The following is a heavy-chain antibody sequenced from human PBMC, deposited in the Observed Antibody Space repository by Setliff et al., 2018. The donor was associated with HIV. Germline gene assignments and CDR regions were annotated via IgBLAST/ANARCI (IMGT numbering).Heavy chain of an antibody. CDR2: VHYSGAT. J-gene: IGHJ3*02. Sequence: SETLSLTCTVSGDFFSSDYYWGWIRQSPGKGLEWIGSVHYSGATNPNPSLRSRLTMLIDTSGDYFSLNLRSVTAADTAVYYCARLDDSGSYYENAFDIWGQGAMVTVSS. V-gene: IGHV4-38-2*02. D-gene: IGHD1-26*01. CDR3: ARLDDSGSYYENAFDI. CDR1: GDFFSSDYY.